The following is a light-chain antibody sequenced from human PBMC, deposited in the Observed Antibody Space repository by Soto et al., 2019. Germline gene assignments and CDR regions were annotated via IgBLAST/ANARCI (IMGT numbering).Light chain of an antibody. J-gene: IGKJ1*01. CDR3: QQSFSPLWT. V-gene: IGKV1-39*01. CDR1: QSISNY. Sequence: DIQMTQSPSSLSASVGDRVTITCRASQSISNYLNWYQQKPGKAPKLLIYAASSMQSGVPSTFSGSRSETDFTLTISSLQPDDSATYYYQQSFSPLWTFGQGTKVEV. CDR2: AAS.